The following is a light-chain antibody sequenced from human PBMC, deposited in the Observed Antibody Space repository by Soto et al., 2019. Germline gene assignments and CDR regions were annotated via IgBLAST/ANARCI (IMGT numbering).Light chain of an antibody. V-gene: IGKV3D-7*01. CDR2: GAS. J-gene: IGKJ5*01. Sequence: EVVWTQSPATLSLSPGEGATLSCRVSQSISSSYLSWYQQRPGQAPRLLIYGASTRATGIPARFSGSGRGSGTDFTLTISSLQPEDFAVYYCQQDYNLPITFGQGTRLEIK. CDR1: QSISSSY. CDR3: QQDYNLPIT.